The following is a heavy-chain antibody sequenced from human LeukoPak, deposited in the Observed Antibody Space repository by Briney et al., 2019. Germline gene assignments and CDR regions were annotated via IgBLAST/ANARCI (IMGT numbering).Heavy chain of an antibody. V-gene: IGHV4-59*01. CDR3: ARYRGYSYGYVDY. CDR1: GGSISSYY. J-gene: IGHJ4*02. Sequence: SETLSLTCTVSGGSISSYYWSWIRQPPGKGLEWIGYIYYSGSTNYNPSLKGLVTISVDTSKNQFSLKLSSVTAADTAVYYCARYRGYSYGYVDYWGQGTLVTVSS. CDR2: IYYSGST. D-gene: IGHD5-18*01.